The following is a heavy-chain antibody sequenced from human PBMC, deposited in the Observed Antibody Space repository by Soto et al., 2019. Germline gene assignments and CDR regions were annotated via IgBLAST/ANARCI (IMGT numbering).Heavy chain of an antibody. CDR1: GGSFSGYY. J-gene: IGHJ4*02. Sequence: PSETLSLTCDVYGGSFSGYYWSWIRQTPGKGLEWIGEINHSGRTNYNPSLKRRVTISVDTSKNQFSLTLSSVTAADTALYYCARHAYNWNHDYFDYWGQGTLVTVSS. V-gene: IGHV4-34*01. CDR3: ARHAYNWNHDYFDY. D-gene: IGHD1-20*01. CDR2: INHSGRT.